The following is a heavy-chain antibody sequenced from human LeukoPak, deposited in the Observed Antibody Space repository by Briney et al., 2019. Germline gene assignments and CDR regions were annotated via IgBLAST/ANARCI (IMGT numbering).Heavy chain of an antibody. D-gene: IGHD3-16*01. CDR1: GYTFTSYD. CDR2: MNPKSGNT. CDR3: ARGVGGLGNMDV. V-gene: IGHV1-8*02. Sequence: ASVKVSCKASGYTFTSYDINWVRQATGQGLEWMGWMNPKSGNTDYAQKFQGRVTMTRNTSINTAYLELSSLRSDDTAVYFCARGVGGLGNMDVWGKGTTVIISS. J-gene: IGHJ6*03.